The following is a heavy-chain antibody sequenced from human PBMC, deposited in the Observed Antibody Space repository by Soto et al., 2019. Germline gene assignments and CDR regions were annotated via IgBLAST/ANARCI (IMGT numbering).Heavy chain of an antibody. D-gene: IGHD3-3*01. CDR2: TYSSGST. Sequence: AETLSLTCTVTGGAISGYYWTWIRQAGGEGLEWIGRTYSSGSTNYNPSLKSRVTISLDTSMNYFSLRLSSVTAADTAVYYCARGQRFSDWFNPWGQGTLVTVSS. CDR1: GGAISGYY. V-gene: IGHV4-4*07. CDR3: ARGQRFSDWFNP. J-gene: IGHJ5*02.